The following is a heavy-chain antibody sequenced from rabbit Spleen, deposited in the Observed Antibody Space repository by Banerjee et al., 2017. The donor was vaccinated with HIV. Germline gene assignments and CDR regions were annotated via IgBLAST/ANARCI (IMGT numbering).Heavy chain of an antibody. D-gene: IGHD1-1*01. J-gene: IGHJ4*01. V-gene: IGHV1S45*01. CDR2: INTYTVKS. CDR3: ARDLVTVIGWNFNL. CDR1: GFSFSSSYD. Sequence: QEQLVESGGGLVKPGASLTLTCTASGFSFSSSYDMCWVRQAPGKGLEWIACINTYTVKSVYASWATGRFTFSRTSSTTVTLQMTSLTAADTATYFCARDLVTVIGWNFNLWGQGTLVTVS.